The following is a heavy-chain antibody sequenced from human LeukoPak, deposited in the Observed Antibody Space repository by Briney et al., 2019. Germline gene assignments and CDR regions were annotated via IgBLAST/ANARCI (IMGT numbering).Heavy chain of an antibody. D-gene: IGHD6-13*01. Sequence: GGSLRLSCAASGFTFSSYAMSWVRQAPGKGLEWVSAISGSGGSTYYADSVKGRFTISRDNSKNTLCLQTNSLRAEDTAVYYCAKTTYSSSCYDYWGQGTLVTVSS. V-gene: IGHV3-23*01. CDR2: ISGSGGST. CDR3: AKTTYSSSCYDY. J-gene: IGHJ4*02. CDR1: GFTFSSYA.